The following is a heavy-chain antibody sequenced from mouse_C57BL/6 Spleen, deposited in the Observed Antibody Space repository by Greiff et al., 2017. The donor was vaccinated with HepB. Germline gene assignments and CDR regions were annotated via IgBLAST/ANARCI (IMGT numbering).Heavy chain of an antibody. CDR3: ARDMDYYGSRYAMDY. CDR1: GFTFTDYY. J-gene: IGHJ4*01. V-gene: IGHV7-3*01. D-gene: IGHD1-1*01. Sequence: EVKLMESGGGLVQPGGSLSLSCAASGFTFTDYYMSWVRQPPGKALEWLGFIRNKANGYTTEYSASVKGRFTISRDNSQSILYLQMNALRAEDSATYYCARDMDYYGSRYAMDYWGQGTSVTVSS. CDR2: IRNKANGYTT.